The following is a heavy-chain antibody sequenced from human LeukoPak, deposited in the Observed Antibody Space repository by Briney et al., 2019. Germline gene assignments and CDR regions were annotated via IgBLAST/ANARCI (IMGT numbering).Heavy chain of an antibody. J-gene: IGHJ4*02. Sequence: GGSLRLSCTASGFTFGDYAMSWVRQDPGKGLEWVGFIRSKAYGGTTEYAASVKGRFTISRDDSKSIAYLQMNSLKTEDTAVYYCTRDSYDSSGYHDYWGQGTLVTVSS. V-gene: IGHV3-49*04. CDR1: GFTFGDYA. CDR2: IRSKAYGGTT. D-gene: IGHD3-22*01. CDR3: TRDSYDSSGYHDY.